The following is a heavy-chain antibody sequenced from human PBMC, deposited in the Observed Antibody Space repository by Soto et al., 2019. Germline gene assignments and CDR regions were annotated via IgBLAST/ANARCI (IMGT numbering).Heavy chain of an antibody. CDR3: GRCTSTSCHLGSDY. CDR1: GFTFSSYA. CDR2: ISHDGINK. D-gene: IGHD2-2*01. Sequence: LRLSCAASGFTFSSYAMNWVRQAPGKGLEWVALISHDGINKYYADSVRGRFTISRDSSTNTLYLQMDSLRAADTAVYYCGRCTSTSCHLGSDYWGQGTLVTVSS. V-gene: IGHV3-30-3*01. J-gene: IGHJ4*02.